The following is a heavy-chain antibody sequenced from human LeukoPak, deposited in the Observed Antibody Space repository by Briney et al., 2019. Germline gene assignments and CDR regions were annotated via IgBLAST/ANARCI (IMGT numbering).Heavy chain of an antibody. Sequence: VGSLRLSCAASGFTFSSYSMNWVRQAPGKGLEWVSSISSSSSYIYYADSLKGRFTISRDNAKNSLYLQMNSLRAEDTAVYYCAKHWSYCSTTSCSFNYYYYYMDVWGKGTTVTVSS. J-gene: IGHJ6*03. CDR1: GFTFSSYS. D-gene: IGHD2-2*01. CDR3: AKHWSYCSTTSCSFNYYYYYMDV. CDR2: ISSSSSYI. V-gene: IGHV3-21*04.